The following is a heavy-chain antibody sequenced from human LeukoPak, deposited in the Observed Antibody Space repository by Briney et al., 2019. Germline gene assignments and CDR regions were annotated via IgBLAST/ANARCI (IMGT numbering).Heavy chain of an antibody. Sequence: ASVKVSCKASGYTFTDYYIHWVRQAPGQGLEWMGRIDPDGGVTNSAQNFQGRVTMTRDTSITTAYMELSGLRSDDTAVYYCARDQARTTTWYLYMNYWGQGTLVTVSS. V-gene: IGHV1-2*06. CDR3: ARDQARTTTWYLYMNY. D-gene: IGHD3/OR15-3a*01. J-gene: IGHJ4*02. CDR2: IDPDGGVT. CDR1: GYTFTDYY.